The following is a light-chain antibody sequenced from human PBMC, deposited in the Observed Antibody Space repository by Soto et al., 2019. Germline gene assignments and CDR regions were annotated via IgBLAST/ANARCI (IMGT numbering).Light chain of an antibody. Sequence: EIVMTQSPATLSVSPGERATLSCRASQPISNALAWYQHKPGQAPRLLIHGASTRATGIPARFSGSGSGTEFTLTISSLQSEDFALYYCQQYNDWPLTFGQGTKVDIK. CDR1: QPISNA. CDR3: QQYNDWPLT. CDR2: GAS. V-gene: IGKV3-15*01. J-gene: IGKJ1*01.